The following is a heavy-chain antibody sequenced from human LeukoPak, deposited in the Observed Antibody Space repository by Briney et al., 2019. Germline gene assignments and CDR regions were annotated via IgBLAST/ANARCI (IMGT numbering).Heavy chain of an antibody. V-gene: IGHV4-34*01. D-gene: IGHD3-3*01. CDR1: GGSFSGYY. Sequence: SETLSLTCAVYGGSFSGYYWSWIRQPPGKGLEWIGEINHSGSTNYNPALKSRVTISLDTSKNQFSLKLSSVTAAETAVYYCARAEYDFWSGYPSALDPWGQGTLVTASS. CDR2: INHSGST. CDR3: ARAEYDFWSGYPSALDP. J-gene: IGHJ5*02.